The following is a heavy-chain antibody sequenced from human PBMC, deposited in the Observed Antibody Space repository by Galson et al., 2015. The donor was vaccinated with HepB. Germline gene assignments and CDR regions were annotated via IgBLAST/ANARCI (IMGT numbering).Heavy chain of an antibody. CDR3: TKDRGYGSGNYRGRFDL. J-gene: IGHJ5*02. D-gene: IGHD3-10*01. Sequence: SLRLSCAASGFSFTSFALHWVRQAPGKGLEWVAGISYDSSNEYYADSVKGRFTISRDNSKNTLYLQMDSLRTEDTAVYYCTKDRGYGSGNYRGRFDLWGKGTRVTVSS. CDR1: GFSFTSFA. V-gene: IGHV3-30*18. CDR2: ISYDSSNE.